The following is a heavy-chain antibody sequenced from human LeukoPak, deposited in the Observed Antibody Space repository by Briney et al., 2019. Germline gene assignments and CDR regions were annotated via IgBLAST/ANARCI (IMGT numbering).Heavy chain of an antibody. V-gene: IGHV1-2*02. J-gene: IGHJ3*02. CDR3: ARVSTDYGDYGAFDI. D-gene: IGHD4-17*01. CDR1: GYTFTGYY. Sequence: ASVKVSCKASGYTFTGYYMHWVRQAPGQGLEWMGWINPNSGGTNYAQKFQGRVTMTRDTSISTAYMELSRLRSDDTAVYYCARVSTDYGDYGAFDIWGQGTMVTVSS. CDR2: INPNSGGT.